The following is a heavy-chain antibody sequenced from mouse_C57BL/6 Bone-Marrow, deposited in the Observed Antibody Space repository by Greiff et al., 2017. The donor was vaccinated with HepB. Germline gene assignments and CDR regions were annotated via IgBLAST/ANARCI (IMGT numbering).Heavy chain of an antibody. V-gene: IGHV5-2*01. J-gene: IGHJ4*01. CDR3: ADYDYDRGYYDMDY. CDR1: EYEFPSHD. Sequence: VESGGGLVQPGESLKLSCESNEYEFPSHDMSWVRKTPEKRLELVAAINSDGGSTYYPDTMERRFIISRDNTKKTLYLQMSSLRSEDTALYYCADYDYDRGYYDMDYWGQGTSVTVSS. D-gene: IGHD2-4*01. CDR2: INSDGGST.